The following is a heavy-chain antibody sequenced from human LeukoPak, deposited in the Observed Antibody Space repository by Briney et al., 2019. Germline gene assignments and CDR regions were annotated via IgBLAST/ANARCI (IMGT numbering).Heavy chain of an antibody. Sequence: GGALRLSCAASLLHLSSYTMKSVPQAPGKGLEWDSSFSCRSTYIYYADSVKGRFTISRDNAKNSLYLQMNSLRAEDTAVYYCARDQNDSSGYSGGLDYWGEGTLVTVSS. V-gene: IGHV3-21*01. CDR2: FSCRSTYI. J-gene: IGHJ4*02. CDR3: ARDQNDSSGYSGGLDY. D-gene: IGHD3-22*01. CDR1: LLHLSSYT.